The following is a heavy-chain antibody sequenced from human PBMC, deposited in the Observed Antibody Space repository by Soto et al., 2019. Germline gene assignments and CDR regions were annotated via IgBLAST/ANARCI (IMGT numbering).Heavy chain of an antibody. CDR1: GYTFTGYY. CDR2: ISPNSGGT. D-gene: IGHD1-1*01. Sequence: RASVKVSCKASGYTFTGYYIHWVRQAPGQGLEWMGWISPNSGGTNYAQKFQDRVSMTRDTSISTAYMELSRLRSDDTAVYYCAIERGTGSYFDYWGQGTMVTV. V-gene: IGHV1-2*02. J-gene: IGHJ4*02. CDR3: AIERGTGSYFDY.